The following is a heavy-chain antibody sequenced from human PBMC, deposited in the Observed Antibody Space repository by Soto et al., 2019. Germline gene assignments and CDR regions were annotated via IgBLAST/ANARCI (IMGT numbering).Heavy chain of an antibody. CDR2: ISGSGGST. CDR3: ARGKSAAGRLQQLVDRWRNYYYYYGMDV. Sequence: EVQLLESGGGLVQPGGSLRLSCAASGFTFSSYAMSWVRQAPGKGLEWVSAISGSGGSTYYADSVKGRFTISRDNSKNTLYLQMNSLRAEDTAVYYCARGKSAAGRLQQLVDRWRNYYYYYGMDVWGQGTTVTVSS. D-gene: IGHD6-13*01. J-gene: IGHJ6*02. CDR1: GFTFSSYA. V-gene: IGHV3-23*01.